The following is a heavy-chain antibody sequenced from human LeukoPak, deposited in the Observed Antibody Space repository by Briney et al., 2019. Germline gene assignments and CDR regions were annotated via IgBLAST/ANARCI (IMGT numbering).Heavy chain of an antibody. J-gene: IGHJ4*02. CDR2: IYYSGST. CDR3: ARGHSGTYGNSFDY. D-gene: IGHD1-26*01. V-gene: IGHV4-59*12. CDR1: GGSISSYY. Sequence: SETLSLTCTVSGGSISSYYWSWIRQPPGKGLEWIGYIYYSGSTNYNPSLKSRVTISVDTSKNQFSLHLNSVNAADTAIYYCARGHSGTYGNSFDYWGQGTLVTVSS.